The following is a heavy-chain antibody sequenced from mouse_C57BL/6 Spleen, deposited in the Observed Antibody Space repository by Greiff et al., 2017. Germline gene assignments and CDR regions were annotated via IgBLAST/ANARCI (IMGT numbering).Heavy chain of an antibody. CDR3: ASQWLLRGAMDY. CDR1: GYTFTDYN. Sequence: EVQLQQSGPELVKPGASVKMSCKASGYTFTDYNMHWVKQSHGKSLEWIGYINPNNGGTSYNQKFKGKATLTVNKSSSTAYMELRSLTSEDSAVYCGASQWLLRGAMDYWGQGTSVTVSS. V-gene: IGHV1-22*01. J-gene: IGHJ4*01. CDR2: INPNNGGT. D-gene: IGHD2-3*01.